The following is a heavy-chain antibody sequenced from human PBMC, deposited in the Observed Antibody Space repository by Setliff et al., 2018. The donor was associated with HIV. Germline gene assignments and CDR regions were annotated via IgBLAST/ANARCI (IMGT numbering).Heavy chain of an antibody. V-gene: IGHV4-31*03. CDR3: AREIVRVALDI. CDR1: GGSINNGAYY. J-gene: IGHJ3*02. Sequence: LSETLSLTCTVSGGSINNGAYYWSWIRHQPGRGLEWIGNIYYNGITHYNPSLKSRLSISIGTSKNQFYLQLNSVTAADTSVFYCAREIVRVALDIWGPGTAVT. D-gene: IGHD3-16*02. CDR2: IYYNGIT.